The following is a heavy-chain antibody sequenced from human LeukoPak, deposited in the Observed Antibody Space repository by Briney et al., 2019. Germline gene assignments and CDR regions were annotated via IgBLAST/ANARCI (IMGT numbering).Heavy chain of an antibody. CDR2: ISGSGGST. CDR1: GFTFSSYA. D-gene: IGHD3-22*01. J-gene: IGHJ4*03. CDR3: AKGARITMIVVVINPFDY. V-gene: IGHV3-23*01. Sequence: GGSLRLSCAASGFTFSSYAMSWVRQAPGKGLEWVSAISGSGGSTYYADSVKGRFTISRDNSKNTLYLQMNSLRAEDTAVYYCAKGARITMIVVVINPFDYWGQGTLVTASS.